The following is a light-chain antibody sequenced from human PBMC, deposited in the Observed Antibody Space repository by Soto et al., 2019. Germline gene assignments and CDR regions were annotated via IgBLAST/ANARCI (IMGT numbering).Light chain of an antibody. Sequence: DIQMTQSPSSLSASVGDRVTITCRASQSISSYLNWYQQKPGKAPKILIYAASSLQSGVPSRFSGSGSGTDFTLTISSLHPEDFATYYCQQSWTFGQGTKVEIK. CDR1: QSISSY. V-gene: IGKV1-39*01. J-gene: IGKJ1*01. CDR3: QQSWT. CDR2: AAS.